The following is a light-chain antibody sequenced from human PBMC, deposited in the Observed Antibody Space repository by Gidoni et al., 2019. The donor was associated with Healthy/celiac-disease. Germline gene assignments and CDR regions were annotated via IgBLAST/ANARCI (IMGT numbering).Light chain of an antibody. CDR2: DAS. Sequence: EIVLTQSPATLSLSPGERATLSCRASQSVSSYLAWYQQKPGQAPRLLIYDASNRATGIPARFSGSGSETVFTLTISSLEPEDFAVYYCQQRSNWPTFGPGTKVDIK. CDR3: QQRSNWPT. CDR1: QSVSSY. J-gene: IGKJ3*01. V-gene: IGKV3-11*01.